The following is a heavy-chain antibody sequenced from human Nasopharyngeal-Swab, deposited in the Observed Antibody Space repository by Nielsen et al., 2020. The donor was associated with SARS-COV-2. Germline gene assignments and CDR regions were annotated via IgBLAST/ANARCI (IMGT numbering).Heavy chain of an antibody. CDR1: GGTFISYA. V-gene: IGHV1-69*13. D-gene: IGHD4-11*01. CDR3: AVNSNYLRYYYYGMDV. J-gene: IGHJ6*02. Sequence: SVKVSCKASGGTFISYAISWVRQAPGQGLEWMGGIIPIFGTANYAQKFQGRVTITADESTSTAYMELSSLRSEDTAVYYCAVNSNYLRYYYYGMDVWGQGTTVTVSS. CDR2: IIPIFGTA.